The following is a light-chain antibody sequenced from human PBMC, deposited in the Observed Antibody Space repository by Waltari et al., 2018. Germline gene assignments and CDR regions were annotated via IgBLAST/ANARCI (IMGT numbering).Light chain of an antibody. Sequence: SHELTQSHSVSVSPGPTARITCGGANIGSKSLQWYQQKPPQAPVLVIYADNERPSGIPERFSGSKSGNIATLTISGVEAGDEADYYCQVWDSNSKVLFGGGTRLTVL. V-gene: IGLV3-21*02. CDR1: NIGSKS. J-gene: IGLJ2*01. CDR3: QVWDSNSKVL. CDR2: ADN.